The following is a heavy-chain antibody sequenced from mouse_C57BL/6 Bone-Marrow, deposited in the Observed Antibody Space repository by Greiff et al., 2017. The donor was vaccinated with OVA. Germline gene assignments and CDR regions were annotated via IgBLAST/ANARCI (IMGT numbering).Heavy chain of an antibody. D-gene: IGHD1-1*01. J-gene: IGHJ1*03. CDR2: ISDGGSYT. Sequence: GQVVESGGGLVKPGGSLKLSCAASGFTFSSYAMSWVRQTPEKRLEWVATISDGGSYTYYPDNVKGRFTISRDNAKNNLYLQMSHLKSEDTAMYYCAREGIYYGSHWYFDVWGTGTTVTVSS. CDR3: AREGIYYGSHWYFDV. CDR1: GFTFSSYA. V-gene: IGHV5-4*01.